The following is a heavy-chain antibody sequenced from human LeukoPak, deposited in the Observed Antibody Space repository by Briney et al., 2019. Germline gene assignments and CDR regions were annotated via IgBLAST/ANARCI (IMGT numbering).Heavy chain of an antibody. CDR1: GGTFRSYA. CDR2: IIPMFGTA. J-gene: IGHJ3*02. D-gene: IGHD3-3*01. Sequence: EASVKVSCKASGGTFRSYAISWVRQAPGQGLEWMGGIIPMFGTAKYAQKVQGRVTMSTDESTSTAYMELSSLRSEDTAVYYCARQGGITVFGMAQPGGAFDIWGQGTMVTVSS. CDR3: ARQGGITVFGMAQPGGAFDI. V-gene: IGHV1-69*05.